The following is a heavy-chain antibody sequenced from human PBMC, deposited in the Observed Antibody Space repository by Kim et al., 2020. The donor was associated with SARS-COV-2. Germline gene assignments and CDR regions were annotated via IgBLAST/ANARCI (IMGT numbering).Heavy chain of an antibody. CDR3: AKHEQSYGDSLSHY. CDR2: IRGNGGST. J-gene: IGHJ4*02. V-gene: IGHV3-23*01. Sequence: GGSLRLSCAASGFTFSNYAMSWVRQAPGKGLEWVAGIRGNGGSTHYADSVKGRFTISRDNPKNTLYLQMNSLRGEDTAVYYCAKHEQSYGDSLSHYWGQGTLVTVSS. D-gene: IGHD4-17*01. CDR1: GFTFSNYA.